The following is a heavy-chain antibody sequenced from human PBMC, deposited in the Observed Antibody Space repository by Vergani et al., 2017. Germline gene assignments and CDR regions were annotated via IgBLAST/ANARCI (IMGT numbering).Heavy chain of an antibody. D-gene: IGHD1-14*01. J-gene: IGHJ5*02. V-gene: IGHV3-33*01. Sequence: QVQLVESGGGVVQPGRSLRLSCAASGFTFNQYGMHWVRQAPGKGLEWVAVTWYDGNNKQYADSVKGRFTISRDNSKSTMYLQMNSLRDGGTGVYYCARDLRLLYNRFDPWGQGTLVTVSS. CDR3: ARDLRLLYNRFDP. CDR1: GFTFNQYG. CDR2: TWYDGNNK.